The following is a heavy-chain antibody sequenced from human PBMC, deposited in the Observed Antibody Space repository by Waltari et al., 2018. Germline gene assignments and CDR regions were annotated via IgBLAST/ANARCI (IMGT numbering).Heavy chain of an antibody. D-gene: IGHD3-22*01. V-gene: IGHV4-30-4*08. CDR3: ARADYYYDKNWFDP. CDR1: GVSISSGDAH. J-gene: IGHJ5*02. CDR2: VYYSGST. Sequence: QVQLQESGPGLVKPSQTLSLTCTVSGVSISSGDAHWNWIRQPPGKGLEWIGYVYYSGSTYYNPSLKSRLTISVDTFKNQFYLHLNSVTAADTAVYYCARADYYYDKNWFDPWGQGTPVTVSS.